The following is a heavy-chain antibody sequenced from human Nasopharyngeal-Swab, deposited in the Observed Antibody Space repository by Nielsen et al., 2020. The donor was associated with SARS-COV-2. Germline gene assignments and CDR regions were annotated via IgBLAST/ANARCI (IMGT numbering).Heavy chain of an antibody. J-gene: IGHJ4*02. CDR3: ARDWGGDYYGSGSYYPEDY. CDR2: IWYDESNK. Sequence: GESLKISCAASGFTFSSYRMHWVRQAPGKGLKWVAVIWYDESNKYYADSVKGRFTISRDNSKNTLYLQMNSLRAEDTAVYYCARDWGGDYYGSGSYYPEDYWGQGTLVTVSS. V-gene: IGHV3-33*01. D-gene: IGHD3-10*01. CDR1: GFTFSSYR.